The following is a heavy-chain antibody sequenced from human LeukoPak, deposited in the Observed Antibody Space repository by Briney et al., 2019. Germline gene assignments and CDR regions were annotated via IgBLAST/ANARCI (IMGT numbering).Heavy chain of an antibody. CDR1: GFTFSSYA. D-gene: IGHD3-22*01. V-gene: IGHV3-30*04. CDR3: ARRDYYDSSGYRLDY. J-gene: IGHJ4*02. CDR2: TSFDGSDN. Sequence: PGGSLRLSCAASGFTFSSYAMHWVRQAPGKGLKWVAVTSFDGSDNYYADSVKGRFTISRDNSKNTLYLQMNSLRAEDTAVYYCARRDYYDSSGYRLDYWGQGTLVTVSS.